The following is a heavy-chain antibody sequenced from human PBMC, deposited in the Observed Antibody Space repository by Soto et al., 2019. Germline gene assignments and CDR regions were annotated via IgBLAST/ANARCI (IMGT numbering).Heavy chain of an antibody. V-gene: IGHV4-4*02. CDR2: IYHSGST. Sequence: QVQLQESGPGLVKPSGTLSLTCAVSGGSISSRNWWGWVRQPPGKGPEWIGEIYHSGSTNYNPSLKSRVTISVDKSENHYSRKLSSVTAAATAVYYCASKFGELLADAFDIWGQGTTVTVSS. J-gene: IGHJ3*02. D-gene: IGHD3-10*01. CDR3: ASKFGELLADAFDI. CDR1: GGSISSRNW.